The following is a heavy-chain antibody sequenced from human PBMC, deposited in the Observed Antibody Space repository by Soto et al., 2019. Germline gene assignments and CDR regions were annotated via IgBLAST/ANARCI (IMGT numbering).Heavy chain of an antibody. CDR2: INSDGSST. CDR1: GFTFSSYW. J-gene: IGHJ4*02. Sequence: GGSLRLSCAASGFTFSSYWMHWVRQAPGKGLVWVSRINSDGSSTSYADSVKGRFTISRDNAKNTLYLQMNSLRAEDTAVYYCARVLRGPLTWTHAGYFDYWSQGTLVTVSS. V-gene: IGHV3-74*01. D-gene: IGHD3-16*01. CDR3: ARVLRGPLTWTHAGYFDY.